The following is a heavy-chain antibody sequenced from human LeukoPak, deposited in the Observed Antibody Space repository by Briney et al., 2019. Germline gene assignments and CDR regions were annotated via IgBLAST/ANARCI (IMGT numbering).Heavy chain of an antibody. CDR1: GFTFSSYW. CDR2: IWSDGTNQ. D-gene: IGHD4-11*01. Sequence: GGSLRLSCAASGFTFSSYWMTWVRQAPGKGLEWVAVIWSDGTNQFYADSVKGRFTISRDDSGNTVYLQMNSLRPEDTGVYYCARDAQRGFDYSNSLQFWGQGTPVIVST. CDR3: ARDAQRGFDYSNSLQF. J-gene: IGHJ4*02. V-gene: IGHV3-33*08.